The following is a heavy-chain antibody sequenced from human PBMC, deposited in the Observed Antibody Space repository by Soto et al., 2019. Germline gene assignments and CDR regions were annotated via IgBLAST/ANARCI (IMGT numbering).Heavy chain of an antibody. Sequence: QVQLVESGGGAVQPGRSLRLSCAASGFTLSSHVMHWVRQAPGKGLAWVAVISYDGNNRYYVESVKGRFTISRDNSKNTLYLEMNSLRTEDTAVYYAARTSSVHYGMDVWGQGTTVTVSS. V-gene: IGHV3-30*03. J-gene: IGHJ6*02. CDR3: ARTSSVHYGMDV. CDR1: GFTLSSHV. D-gene: IGHD2-2*01. CDR2: ISYDGNNR.